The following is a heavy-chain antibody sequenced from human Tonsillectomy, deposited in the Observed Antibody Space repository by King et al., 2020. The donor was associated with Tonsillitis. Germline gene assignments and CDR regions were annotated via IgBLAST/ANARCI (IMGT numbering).Heavy chain of an antibody. J-gene: IGHJ6*03. CDR3: ARDRGHYDCWSGYLHSYYMDV. CDR1: GGSISSGGYY. Sequence: QLQESGPGLVKPSQTLSLTCTVSGGSISSGGYYWSWIRQHPGKGLEWIGYIYYSGSTYYNPSLKSRVTISVDTSKNQFSLKLSSVTAADTAVYYCARDRGHYDCWSGYLHSYYMDVWGKGTTVTVSS. D-gene: IGHD3-3*01. CDR2: IYYSGST. V-gene: IGHV4-31*03.